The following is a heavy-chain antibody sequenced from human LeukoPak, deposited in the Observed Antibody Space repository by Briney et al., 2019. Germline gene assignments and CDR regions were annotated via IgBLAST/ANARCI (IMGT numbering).Heavy chain of an antibody. Sequence: PSETLSLTCTVSGGSISSYYWSWIRQPAGKGLEWIGRIYTSGSTNYNPSLKSRVTMSVDTSKNQFSLKLTSVTAADTAVYYCARQLKYYGSGSYFDHWGQGTLVTVSS. J-gene: IGHJ4*02. D-gene: IGHD3-10*01. CDR2: IYTSGST. CDR1: GGSISSYY. V-gene: IGHV4-4*07. CDR3: ARQLKYYGSGSYFDH.